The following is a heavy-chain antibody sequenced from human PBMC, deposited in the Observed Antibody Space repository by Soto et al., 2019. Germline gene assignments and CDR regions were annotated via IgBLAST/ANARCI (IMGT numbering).Heavy chain of an antibody. CDR1: GGSFSGYY. CDR2: INHSGST. V-gene: IGHV4-34*01. D-gene: IGHD3-16*02. J-gene: IGHJ4*02. CDR3: ARGGNRFYFLLGYFDY. Sequence: PSETLSLTCAVYGGSFSGYYWSWIRQPPGKGLEWIGEINHSGSTNYNPSLKSRVTISVDTSKNQFSLKLSSVTAADTAVYYWARGGNRFYFLLGYFDYWGQGTLVTVSS.